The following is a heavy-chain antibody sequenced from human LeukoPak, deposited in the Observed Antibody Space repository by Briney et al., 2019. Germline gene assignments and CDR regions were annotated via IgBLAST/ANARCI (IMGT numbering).Heavy chain of an antibody. V-gene: IGHV3-23*01. D-gene: IGHD6-13*01. J-gene: IGHJ6*03. CDR3: AKAAAAGTEGYYYYYYMDV. CDR2: INANGVST. CDR1: GFTFSNYG. Sequence: PGGSLRLSCAASGFTFSNYGMSWVRQSPGKGLEWVSSINANGVSTDYADSVKGRFSISRDNSKNTLYLQMNSLRAEDTAVYYCAKAAAAGTEGYYYYYYMDVWGKGTTVTVSS.